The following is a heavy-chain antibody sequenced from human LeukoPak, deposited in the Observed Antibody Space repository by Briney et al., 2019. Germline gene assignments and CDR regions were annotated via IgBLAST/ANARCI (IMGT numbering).Heavy chain of an antibody. CDR1: GGSISSSSSY. J-gene: IGHJ6*03. CDR3: ARDLWFYYYMDV. V-gene: IGHV4-39*07. Sequence: SETLSLTCSVSGGSISSSSSYWGWIRQPPGKGLEWIGEINHSGSTNYNPSLKSRVTISVDTSKNQFSLKLSSVPAADTAVYYCARDLWFYYYMDVWGKGTTVTVSS. D-gene: IGHD2-21*01. CDR2: INHSGST.